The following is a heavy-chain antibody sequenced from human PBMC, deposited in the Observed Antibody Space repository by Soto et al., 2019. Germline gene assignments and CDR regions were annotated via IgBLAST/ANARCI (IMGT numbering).Heavy chain of an antibody. V-gene: IGHV1-46*01. CDR1: GYTFTSFY. D-gene: IGHD3-10*01. CDR2: INPSGTTT. Sequence: GASVKVSCKASGYTFTSFYMHWVRQAPGQGLEWMGIINPSGTTTDYAQKFQGRVTMTRDTSTSTVYMELSSLRSEDTAVYYCARDGLLWFGELLFHHFDYWGQGTLVTVSS. CDR3: ARDGLLWFGELLFHHFDY. J-gene: IGHJ4*02.